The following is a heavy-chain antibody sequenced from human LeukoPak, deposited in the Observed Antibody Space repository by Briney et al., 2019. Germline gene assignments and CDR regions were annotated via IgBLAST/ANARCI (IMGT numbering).Heavy chain of an antibody. D-gene: IGHD2-15*01. V-gene: IGHV3-21*01. CDR3: AKEHSPYCSGEACYDYFDY. Sequence: GGSLRPSCAASGFTFNRYTMTWVRQAPGKGLEWVTSITSISSYIYYAGSVKGRFTISRDNAKNSLYLQMNSLRADDTAVYYCAKEHSPYCSGEACYDYFDYWGQGTLVTVSS. CDR2: ITSISSYI. J-gene: IGHJ4*02. CDR1: GFTFNRYT.